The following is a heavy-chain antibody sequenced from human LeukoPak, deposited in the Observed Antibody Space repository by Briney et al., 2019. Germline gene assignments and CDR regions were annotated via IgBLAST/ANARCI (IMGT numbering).Heavy chain of an antibody. CDR2: IQNDASTR. D-gene: IGHD2-21*01. J-gene: IGHJ4*02. CDR1: GFIFSHYG. Sequence: PGGSLRLSCTASGFIFSHYGMHWVRQAPGKGLEWVAVIQNDASTRNYVDSVKGRFTISRDNSENTVFLQMDSLRVEDTVVYYCARELSQIVWGGLDYGGQGTLVSVSS. V-gene: IGHV3-33*05. CDR3: ARELSQIVWGGLDY.